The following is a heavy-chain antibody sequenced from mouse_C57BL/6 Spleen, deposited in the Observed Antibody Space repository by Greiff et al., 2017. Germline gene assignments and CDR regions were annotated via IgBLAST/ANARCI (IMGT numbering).Heavy chain of an antibody. CDR3: ARVYGSSYHAMDY. CDR1: GYTFTSYW. J-gene: IGHJ4*01. Sequence: VQLQQPGAELVMPGASVKLSCKASGYTFTSYWMPWVKQRPGQGLEWLGEIDPSDSYTNYNQKFKGKSTLTVDKSSSTAYMQLSSLTSEDSAVYYCARVYGSSYHAMDYWGQGTSVTVSS. CDR2: IDPSDSYT. V-gene: IGHV1-69*01. D-gene: IGHD1-1*01.